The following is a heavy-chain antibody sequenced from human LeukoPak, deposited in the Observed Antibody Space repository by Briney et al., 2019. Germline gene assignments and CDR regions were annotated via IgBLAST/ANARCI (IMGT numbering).Heavy chain of an antibody. CDR3: SRADFWSGYYPVPFDY. CDR2: ISSSSSTI. J-gene: IGHJ4*02. D-gene: IGHD3-3*01. CDR1: GFTFSSYE. V-gene: IGHV3-48*03. Sequence: EGSLRLSCAASGFTFSSYEMNWVRQAPGKGLEWVSYISSSSSTIYYADSVKGRFTISRDNAKNSLYLQMNSLRAEDTAVYYCSRADFWSGYYPVPFDYWGQGTLVTVSS.